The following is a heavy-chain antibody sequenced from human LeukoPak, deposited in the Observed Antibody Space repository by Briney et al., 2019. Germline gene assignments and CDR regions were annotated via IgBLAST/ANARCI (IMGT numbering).Heavy chain of an antibody. CDR2: IYYSGST. V-gene: IGHV4-59*08. J-gene: IGHJ4*02. Sequence: SETLSLTCTVSGGTISSYYWSWIRQPPGKGLEWIGYIYYSGSTNYNPSLKSRVTISVDKSKNKFSLKLSTVTAADTAVYYCARQGGQALDYWGQGTLVTVSS. CDR1: GGTISSYY. CDR3: ARQGGQALDY.